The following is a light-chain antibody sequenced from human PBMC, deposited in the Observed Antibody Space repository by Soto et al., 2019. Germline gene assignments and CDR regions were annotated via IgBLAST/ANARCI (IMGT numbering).Light chain of an antibody. J-gene: IGKJ4*01. CDR3: QRLNTYPPT. CDR2: AAS. Sequence: IQLTQSPSSLSASVGDRVTITCRASQGISTYLAWYQQKPGKAPNLLIYAASSLQSGVPSRFSVSGSGTDFTLTIRSLQTEDFATSYCQRLNTYPPTFGGGTKVEIK. CDR1: QGISTY. V-gene: IGKV1-9*01.